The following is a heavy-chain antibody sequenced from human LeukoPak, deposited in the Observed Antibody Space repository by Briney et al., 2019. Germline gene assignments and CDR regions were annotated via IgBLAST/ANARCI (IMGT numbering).Heavy chain of an antibody. CDR3: AKHLGYSSSHMDY. CDR2: ISGSGVST. CDR1: GFTLSNYA. Sequence: GGSLRLSCAASGFTLSNYAMSWVRQAPGKGLEGVSAISGSGVSTYYADSVKGRFTISRDNSKNTLYLQMNSLRDEDTAVYYCAKHLGYSSSHMDYWGQGTLVTVSS. J-gene: IGHJ4*02. D-gene: IGHD6-13*01. V-gene: IGHV3-23*01.